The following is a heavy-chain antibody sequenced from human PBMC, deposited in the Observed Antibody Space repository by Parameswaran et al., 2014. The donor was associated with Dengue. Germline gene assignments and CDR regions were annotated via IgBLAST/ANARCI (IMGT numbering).Heavy chain of an antibody. Sequence: WVRQAPGQRLEWMEWINAGNGNTKYSQKFQGRVTITRDTSASTAYMELSSLRSEDTAVYYCARSSKEVMVRGDWFDPWGQGTLVTVSS. V-gene: IGHV1-3*01. CDR2: INAGNGNT. D-gene: IGHD3-10*01. CDR3: ARSSKEVMVRGDWFDP. J-gene: IGHJ5*02.